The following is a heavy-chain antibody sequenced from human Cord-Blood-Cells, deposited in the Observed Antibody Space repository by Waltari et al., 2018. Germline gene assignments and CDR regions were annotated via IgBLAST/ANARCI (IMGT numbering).Heavy chain of an antibody. CDR1: GGTFSSYA. D-gene: IGHD3-10*01. V-gene: IGHV1-69*01. CDR3: ARPGGFGELYYYYYMDV. J-gene: IGHJ6*03. CDR2: IIPSFGTA. Sequence: QVQLVQSGAEVKKPGSSVKVSCKASGGTFSSYAISWVRQSPGQGLEWMGGIIPSFGTANSARKFQGRVTITADESTSTAYMELSSLRSEDTAVYYCARPGGFGELYYYYYMDVWGKGTTVTVSS.